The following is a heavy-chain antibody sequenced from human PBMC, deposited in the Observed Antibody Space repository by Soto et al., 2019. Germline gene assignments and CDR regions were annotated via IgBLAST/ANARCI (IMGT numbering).Heavy chain of an antibody. V-gene: IGHV4-4*02. J-gene: IGHJ6*02. CDR2: IYHSGST. D-gene: IGHD1-26*01. Sequence: SETLSLTCAVSGGSFTSNNWWTWVRQPPGHGLEWIGEIYHSGSTNYNPSLKSRVTISVDKSKNQFSLKLSSVTAAATAVYYSARDSGGGYDYGMDVWGQGTTVTVSS. CDR1: GGSFTSNNW. CDR3: ARDSGGGYDYGMDV.